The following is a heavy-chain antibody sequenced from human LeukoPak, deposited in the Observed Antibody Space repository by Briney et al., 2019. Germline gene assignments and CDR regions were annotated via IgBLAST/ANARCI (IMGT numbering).Heavy chain of an antibody. D-gene: IGHD1-26*01. V-gene: IGHV3-48*03. CDR3: ARDRSGSYPYYFDY. J-gene: IGHJ4*02. Sequence: GGSLRLSCAASGFTFSRYEMNWVRQAPGKELEWVSYITSSGSPIFYADSVKGRFTVSRDNAKNSLYLQMNSLRAEDTAVYYCARDRSGSYPYYFDYWGQGTVVTVSS. CDR2: ITSSGSPI. CDR1: GFTFSRYE.